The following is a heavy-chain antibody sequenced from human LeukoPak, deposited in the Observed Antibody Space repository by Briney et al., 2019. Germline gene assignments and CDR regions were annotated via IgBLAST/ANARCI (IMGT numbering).Heavy chain of an antibody. CDR2: IYTSGST. CDR3: ARHRRGAVAGLLLFDY. CDR1: GASISSYY. J-gene: IGHJ4*02. D-gene: IGHD6-19*01. Sequence: SETLSLTCTVAGASISSYYWSWVRQPPGEGLGWLGYIYTSGSTNYNPSLKSRVTISVDTSKNQFSLKLSSVTAADTAVYYCARHRRGAVAGLLLFDYWGQGTLVPVSS. V-gene: IGHV4-4*09.